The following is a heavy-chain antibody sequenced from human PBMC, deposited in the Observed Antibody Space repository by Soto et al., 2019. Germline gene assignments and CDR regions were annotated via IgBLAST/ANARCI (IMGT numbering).Heavy chain of an antibody. CDR2: IYFNGNT. Sequence: SETLSLTCSVSADSFSKYYWTWIRPPPGEGLEWIGYIYFNGNTNYNPSLKGRVTISIDTSKKQFSLNLSSVTAADTAVYYCASVTFGGVVLAHWGQGTLVTVSS. D-gene: IGHD3-16*01. CDR1: ADSFSKYY. J-gene: IGHJ4*02. CDR3: ASVTFGGVVLAH. V-gene: IGHV4-59*01.